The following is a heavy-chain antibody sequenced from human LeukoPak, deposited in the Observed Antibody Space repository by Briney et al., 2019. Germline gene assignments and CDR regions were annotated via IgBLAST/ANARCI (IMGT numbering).Heavy chain of an antibody. CDR1: GGSFSGYY. Sequence: SETLSLTCAVYGGSFSGYYWSWIRQPPGKGLEWIGGINHSGSTNYNPSLKSRVTISVDTSKNQFSLKLSSVTAADTAVYYCARFSEQQLVGWFDPWGQGTLVTVSS. J-gene: IGHJ5*02. V-gene: IGHV4-34*01. D-gene: IGHD6-13*01. CDR3: ARFSEQQLVGWFDP. CDR2: INHSGST.